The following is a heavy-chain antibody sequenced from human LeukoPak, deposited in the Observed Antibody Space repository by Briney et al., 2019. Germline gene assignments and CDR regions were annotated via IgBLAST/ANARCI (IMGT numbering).Heavy chain of an antibody. J-gene: IGHJ4*02. D-gene: IGHD6-13*01. CDR3: AAQYSSTWYVGSY. CDR1: GFTFSNFA. CDR2: ISASGGDT. V-gene: IGHV3-23*01. Sequence: GGSLRLSCATSGFTFSNFAMSWVRQAPGKGLEWVSGISASGGDTYYADSVKGRSTISRDNSKNTLYLQMNSLRAEDTAVYYCAAQYSSTWYVGSYWGQGTLVTASS.